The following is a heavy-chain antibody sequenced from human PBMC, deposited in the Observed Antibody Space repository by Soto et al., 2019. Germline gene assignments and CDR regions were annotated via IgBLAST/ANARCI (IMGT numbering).Heavy chain of an antibody. V-gene: IGHV1-69*13. D-gene: IGHD6-13*01. J-gene: IGHJ5*02. CDR2: IIPIFGTA. CDR3: ASGSSSWYHWFDP. Sequence: GASVKVSCKASGGTFSSYAISWVRQAPGQGLEWMGGIIPIFGTANYAQKFQGRVTITADESTSTAYMELSSLRSEDTAVYYCASGSSSWYHWFDPWGQGTLVTVSS. CDR1: GGTFSSYA.